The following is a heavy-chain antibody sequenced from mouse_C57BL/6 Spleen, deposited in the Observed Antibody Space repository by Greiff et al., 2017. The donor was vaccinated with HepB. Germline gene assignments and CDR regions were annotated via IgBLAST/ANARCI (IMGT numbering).Heavy chain of an antibody. Sequence: QVQLKESGAELARPGASVKLSCKASGYTFTSYGISWVKQRTGQGLEWIGEIYPRSGNTYYNEKFKGKATLTADKSSSTAYMELRSLTSEDSAVYFCAREGSYEAVDYGGQGTTLTVSS. D-gene: IGHD2-12*01. V-gene: IGHV1-81*01. J-gene: IGHJ2*01. CDR3: AREGSYEAVDY. CDR2: IYPRSGNT. CDR1: GYTFTSYG.